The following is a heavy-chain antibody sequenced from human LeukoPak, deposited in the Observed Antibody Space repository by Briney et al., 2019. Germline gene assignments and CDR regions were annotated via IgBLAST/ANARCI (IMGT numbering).Heavy chain of an antibody. D-gene: IGHD3-3*01. CDR2: MNPNSGNT. Sequence: RASVKVSCKASGGTFSSYAINWVRQATGQGLEWMGWMNPNSGNTGYAQKFQGRVTMTRNTSISTAYMELSSLRSEDTAVYYCARGQGPIFGVLILDYWGQGTLVTVS. V-gene: IGHV1-8*02. CDR3: ARGQGPIFGVLILDY. J-gene: IGHJ4*02. CDR1: GGTFSSYA.